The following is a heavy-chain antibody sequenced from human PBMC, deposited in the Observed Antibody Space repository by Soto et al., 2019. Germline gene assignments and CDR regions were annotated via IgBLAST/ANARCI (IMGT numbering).Heavy chain of an antibody. CDR3: AKPVHRSGYDTKLYYYYMDV. CDR1: GFTFSSYA. J-gene: IGHJ6*03. CDR2: ISGSGGST. V-gene: IGHV3-23*01. D-gene: IGHD5-12*01. Sequence: GGSLRLSCAASGFTFSSYAMSWVRQAPGKGLEWVSAISGSGGSTYYADSVKGRFTISRDNSKNTLYLQMNSLRAEDTAVYYCAKPVHRSGYDTKLYYYYMDVWGKGTTVTVSS.